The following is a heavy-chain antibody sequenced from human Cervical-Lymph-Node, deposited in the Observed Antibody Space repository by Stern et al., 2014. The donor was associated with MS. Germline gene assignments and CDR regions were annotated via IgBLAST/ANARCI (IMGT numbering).Heavy chain of an antibody. CDR2: ISASGST. V-gene: IGHV4-61*02. J-gene: IGHJ4*02. CDR1: GDSITSPNDY. D-gene: IGHD3-22*01. CDR3: ARGGYYQSSGSFDY. Sequence: QVQLQESGPGLVKPSQTLSLTCTVSGDSITSPNDYWSWIRQPAGKGLEWIGRISASGSTNFSPSLRTRVTMAVDTSKNLSPLRLTSWTAADTAVYYCARGGYYQSSGSFDYWGQGTLVTVSS.